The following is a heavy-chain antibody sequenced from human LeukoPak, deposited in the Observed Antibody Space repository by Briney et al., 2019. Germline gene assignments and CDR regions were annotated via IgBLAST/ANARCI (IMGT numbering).Heavy chain of an antibody. CDR3: ARQRGPSLWVRGGTIDY. V-gene: IGHV4-39*01. D-gene: IGHD3-10*01. J-gene: IGHJ4*02. Sequence: SETLSLTCTVSGGSISSSSYYWGWIRQPPGKGLEWIGSIYYSGSTYYNPSLKSRVTISVDTSKNQFSLKLSSVTAADTAAYYCARQRGPSLWVRGGTIDYWGQGTLVTVSS. CDR2: IYYSGST. CDR1: GGSISSSSYY.